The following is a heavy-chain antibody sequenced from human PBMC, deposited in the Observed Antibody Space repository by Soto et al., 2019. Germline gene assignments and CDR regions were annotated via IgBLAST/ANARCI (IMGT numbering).Heavy chain of an antibody. CDR3: ARESVVVIPLLDY. D-gene: IGHD3-22*01. Sequence: GASVKVSCKASGYTFTSYGISWVRQAPGQGLEWMGWISAYNGNTNYAQKHQGRVTMTTDTSTSTAYMELRSLRSENTAVYYCARESVVVIPLLDYWGQGTLVTVSS. J-gene: IGHJ4*02. CDR1: GYTFTSYG. CDR2: ISAYNGNT. V-gene: IGHV1-18*01.